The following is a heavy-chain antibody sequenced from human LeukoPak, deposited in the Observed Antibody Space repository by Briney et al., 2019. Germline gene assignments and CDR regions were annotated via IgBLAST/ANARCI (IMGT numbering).Heavy chain of an antibody. Sequence: GASVKVSCKASGGTFSSYAISWVRQAPGQGLEWMGWINTNTGNPTYAQGFTGRFVFSLDTSVSTAYLQINSLKAEDTAVYYCAKQGPGSCGSTSCYGFDYWGQGTLVTVSS. CDR2: INTNTGNP. J-gene: IGHJ4*02. CDR3: AKQGPGSCGSTSCYGFDY. D-gene: IGHD2-2*01. V-gene: IGHV7-4-1*02. CDR1: GGTFSSYA.